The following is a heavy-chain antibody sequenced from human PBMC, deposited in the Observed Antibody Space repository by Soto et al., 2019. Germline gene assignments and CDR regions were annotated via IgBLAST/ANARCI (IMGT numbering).Heavy chain of an antibody. CDR1: GGSFSGYY. V-gene: IGHV4-34*01. D-gene: IGHD3-16*02. CDR3: ARGLFGDYIWGSYPRPGNGLAFDI. CDR2: INHSGST. J-gene: IGHJ3*02. Sequence: SETLSLTCAVYGGSFSGYYWSWIRQPPGKGLEWIGEINHSGSTNYNPSLKSRVTISVDTSKNQFSLKLSSVTAADTAVYYCARGLFGDYIWGSYPRPGNGLAFDIWGQGTMVTVSS.